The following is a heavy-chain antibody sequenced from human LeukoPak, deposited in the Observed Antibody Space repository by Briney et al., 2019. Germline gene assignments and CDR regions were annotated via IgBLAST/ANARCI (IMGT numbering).Heavy chain of an antibody. CDR2: MGTSGDSP. J-gene: IGHJ4*02. CDR3: ARDWSADY. V-gene: IGHV3-23*01. Sequence: GGSLRLSCTASGFTFSSYAMTWVRQAPGKGLEWVSAMGTSGDSPKYADSVKGRFTMSRDSSKNTVYLQMNSLRPEDTAVYYCARDWSADYWGQRNLVTVSS. CDR1: GFTFSSYA.